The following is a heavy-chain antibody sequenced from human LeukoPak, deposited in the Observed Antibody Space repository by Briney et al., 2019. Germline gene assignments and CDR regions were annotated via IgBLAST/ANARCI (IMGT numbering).Heavy chain of an antibody. CDR2: IYYHENT. CDR1: GGSISSSSDY. J-gene: IGHJ4*02. Sequence: SETLSLTCTVSGGSISSSSDYWGWIRQAPGKGLEWIGSIYYHENTYYNSSLKSRVTISVDTSKNQFSLKLNSVTAADTAVYFCARRAYSAAYWKHFDYWGQGALVTVSS. D-gene: IGHD1-1*01. V-gene: IGHV4-39*01. CDR3: ARRAYSAAYWKHFDY.